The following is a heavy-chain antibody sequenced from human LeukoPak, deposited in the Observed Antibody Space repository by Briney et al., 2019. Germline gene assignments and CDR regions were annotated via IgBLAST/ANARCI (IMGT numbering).Heavy chain of an antibody. CDR1: GYTFTSYD. CDR2: MNPNSGNT. V-gene: IGHV1-8*01. D-gene: IGHD3-22*01. CDR3: ARGLIYYDSSGYYWDLYYFDY. Sequence: GASVKVSCKASGYTFTSYDVNWVRQATGQGLEWMGWMNPNSGNTGYAQKFQGRVTMTRNTSISTAYMELSSLRSEDTAVYYCARGLIYYDSSGYYWDLYYFDYWGQGTLVTVSS. J-gene: IGHJ4*02.